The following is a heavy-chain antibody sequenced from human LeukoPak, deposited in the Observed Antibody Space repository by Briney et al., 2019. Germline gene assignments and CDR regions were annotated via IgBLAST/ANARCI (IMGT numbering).Heavy chain of an antibody. J-gene: IGHJ4*02. CDR3: ARDLVEATAY. CDR1: GFTFSSYS. Sequence: GSLRLSCAASGFTFSSYSRNWVRQAPGKGLEWVSSISSSSSYIYYADSVKGRFTISRDNAKNSLYLQMNSLRAEDTAVYYCARDLVEATAYWGQGTLVTVSS. D-gene: IGHD1-26*01. CDR2: ISSSSSYI. V-gene: IGHV3-21*01.